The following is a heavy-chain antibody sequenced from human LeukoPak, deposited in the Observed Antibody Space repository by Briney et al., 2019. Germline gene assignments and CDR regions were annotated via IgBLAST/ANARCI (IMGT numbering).Heavy chain of an antibody. Sequence: SETLSLTCAAYGGSFSGYYWSWIRQPPGKGLEWIGEINHSGSTNYNPSLKSRVTISVDTSKNQFSLKLSSVTAADTAVYYCASSDYGDKYYFDYWGQGTLVTVSS. CDR2: INHSGST. CDR3: ASSDYGDKYYFDY. D-gene: IGHD4-17*01. J-gene: IGHJ4*02. V-gene: IGHV4-34*01. CDR1: GGSFSGYY.